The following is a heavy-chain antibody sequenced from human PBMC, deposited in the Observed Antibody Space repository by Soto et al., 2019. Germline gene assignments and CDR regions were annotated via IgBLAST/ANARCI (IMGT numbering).Heavy chain of an antibody. V-gene: IGHV1-18*01. Sequence: GASVKVSCKASGYTFTSYAISWVRQAPGQGHEWIGWISAYNGNTNYAQKLQGRFTMTTEPSTSKAYRELRVLRSDETAVNYGPRDAPPEDYWGKGTLSPSPQ. J-gene: IGHJ4*02. CDR1: GYTFTSYA. CDR2: ISAYNGNT. CDR3: PRDAPPEDY.